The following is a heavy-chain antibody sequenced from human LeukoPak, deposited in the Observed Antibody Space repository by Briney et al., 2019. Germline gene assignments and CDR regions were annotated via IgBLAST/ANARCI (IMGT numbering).Heavy chain of an antibody. J-gene: IGHJ4*02. Sequence: PSETLSLTCAVYGGSFSGYYWSWLRQPPGKGLEWIGEINHSGSTNYNPSLKSRVTISVDTSKNQFSLKLSSVTAADTAVYYCARHGAILLWFGELSHSPLFDYGGQGTLVTVSS. CDR1: GGSFSGYY. CDR2: INHSGST. CDR3: ARHGAILLWFGELSHSPLFDY. V-gene: IGHV4-34*01. D-gene: IGHD3-10*01.